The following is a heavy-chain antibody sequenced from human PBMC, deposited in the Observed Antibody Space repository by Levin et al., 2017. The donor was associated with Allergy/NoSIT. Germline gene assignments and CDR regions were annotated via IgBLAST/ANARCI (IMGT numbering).Heavy chain of an antibody. D-gene: IGHD3-10*01. CDR1: GGSISSPY. V-gene: IGHV4-59*11. J-gene: IGHJ6*03. CDR3: VTGNDPRKTGV. Sequence: SETLSLTCTVSGGSISSPYWNWIRQSPGKGLEWIGHIRDGGTINYNPSLKSRAIISVDRSKNQFSLKLNSVTAADTAMYYCVTGNDPRKTGVWDKGTAVTVSS. CDR2: IRDGGTI.